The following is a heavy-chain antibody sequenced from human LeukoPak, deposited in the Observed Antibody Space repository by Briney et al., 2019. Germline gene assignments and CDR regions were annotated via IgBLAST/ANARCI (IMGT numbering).Heavy chain of an antibody. Sequence: ASVKVSCKASGYTFTGYYMHWVRQAPGQGLEWMGRINPNSGGTNYAQKFQGRVTMTRDTSISTAYMELSRLRSDDTAVYYCASLGGTYCYDSSGSYYFDYWGQGTLVTVSS. V-gene: IGHV1-2*06. CDR3: ASLGGTYCYDSSGSYYFDY. CDR1: GYTFTGYY. CDR2: INPNSGGT. D-gene: IGHD3-22*01. J-gene: IGHJ4*02.